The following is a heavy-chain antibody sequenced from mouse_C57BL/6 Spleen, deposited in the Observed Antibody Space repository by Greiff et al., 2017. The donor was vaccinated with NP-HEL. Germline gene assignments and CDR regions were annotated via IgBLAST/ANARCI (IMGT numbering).Heavy chain of an antibody. D-gene: IGHD1-1*01. Sequence: EVQLQQSGPELVKPGASVKIPCKASGYTFTDYNMDWVKQSHGKSLEWIGDINPNNGGTIYNQKFKGKATLTVDKSSSKAYIELRSLTSEDTAVYYCARGDYYGSSSAMDYWGQGTSVTVSS. CDR3: ARGDYYGSSSAMDY. V-gene: IGHV1-18*01. CDR1: GYTFTDYN. J-gene: IGHJ4*01. CDR2: INPNNGGT.